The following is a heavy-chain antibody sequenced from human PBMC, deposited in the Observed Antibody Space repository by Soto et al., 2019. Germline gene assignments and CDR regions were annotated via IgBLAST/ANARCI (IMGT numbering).Heavy chain of an antibody. J-gene: IGHJ4*02. CDR2: IGGRGGST. CDR1: GFTFSTYA. Sequence: EVQLLESGGGLVQPGGSLRLSCAASGFTFSTYALNWVRQAPGKGLEWVSAIGGRGGSTYFADSVKGRFSISRDSSKNTLYLQMQSLRAEDTAVYYCAKDGYGDRPYYFDYWGQGTLVTVSS. D-gene: IGHD4-17*01. V-gene: IGHV3-23*01. CDR3: AKDGYGDRPYYFDY.